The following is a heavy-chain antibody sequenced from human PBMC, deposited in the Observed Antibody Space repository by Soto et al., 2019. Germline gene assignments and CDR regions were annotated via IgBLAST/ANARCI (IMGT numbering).Heavy chain of an antibody. CDR1: GVTFTSYA. CDR2: ISKSGDST. V-gene: IGHV3-23*01. D-gene: IGHD3-10*01. J-gene: IGHJ4*02. Sequence: EVQLLESGGGLVQPGGSLRLSCAASGVTFTSYAMTWVRQVPGEGLQWVSSISKSGDSTYYADSVKGRFTTSRDNSKNTLYLQMNSLRAEDTAIYYCAKGSFGFVYWGQGTLVTVSS. CDR3: AKGSFGFVY.